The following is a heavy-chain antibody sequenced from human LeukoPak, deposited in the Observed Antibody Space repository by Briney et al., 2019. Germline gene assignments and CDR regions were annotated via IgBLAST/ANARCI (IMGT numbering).Heavy chain of an antibody. CDR3: ANRGRYYFDY. V-gene: IGHV3-23*01. D-gene: IGHD6-25*01. CDR1: GFTISNYA. J-gene: IGHJ4*02. CDR2: IGSGGGT. Sequence: GGSLRLSCATSGFTISNYAMSWVRQAPGKGLEWLSTIGSGGGTYYSDSVKGRFTISRDNSKKTLYLQMNSLRAEDTALYYCANRGRYYFDYWGQGALVTVSS.